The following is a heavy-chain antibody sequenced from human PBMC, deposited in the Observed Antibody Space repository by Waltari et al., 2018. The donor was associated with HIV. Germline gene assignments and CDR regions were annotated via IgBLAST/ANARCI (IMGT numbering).Heavy chain of an antibody. CDR1: GHSIRHAYY. Sequence: QVQLQESGPGLVKPSETLSLTCAVPGHSIRHAYYWGWIRQPPGKGLEWIGSIYHNGSTSYYNPSLKSRVTIPLDTSKNHFSLKLRSVTAADTAVYYCAGHLDYGGNLYYFDYWGQGTLVTVSS. CDR3: AGHLDYGGNLYYFDY. CDR2: IYHNGSTS. D-gene: IGHD2-21*02. J-gene: IGHJ4*02. V-gene: IGHV4-38-2*01.